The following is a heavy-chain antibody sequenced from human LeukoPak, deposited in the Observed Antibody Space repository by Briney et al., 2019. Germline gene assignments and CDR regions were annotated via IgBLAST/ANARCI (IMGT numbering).Heavy chain of an antibody. CDR2: INPNSGDT. CDR3: AREGYYGSRSYGWFDP. V-gene: IGHV1-2*06. Sequence: ASVKVSCKASGYTFNGYFLHWVRQAPGQGLEWMGRINPNSGDTNYAQKFQGRVTVTRDTSISTAYMELTRLRSDDTALYYCAREGYYGSRSYGWFDPWGQGTLVAVSS. J-gene: IGHJ5*02. CDR1: GYTFNGYF. D-gene: IGHD3-10*01.